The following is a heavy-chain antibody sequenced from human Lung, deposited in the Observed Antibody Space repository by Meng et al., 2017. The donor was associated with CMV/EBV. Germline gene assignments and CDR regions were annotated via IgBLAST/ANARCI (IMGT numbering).Heavy chain of an antibody. CDR1: GGSISSGDYY. CDR3: ARDRTTGRYFDY. J-gene: IGHJ4*02. D-gene: IGHD4-11*01. CDR2: IYYSGST. V-gene: IGHV4-30-4*01. Sequence: QVHLQEPGPGLVKPSQTLSLTCTVFGGSISSGDYYWSWIRQPPGKGLEWIGYIYYSGSTYYNPSLKSRVTISVDTSKNQFSLKLSSVTAADTAVYYCARDRTTGRYFDYWGQGTLVTVSS.